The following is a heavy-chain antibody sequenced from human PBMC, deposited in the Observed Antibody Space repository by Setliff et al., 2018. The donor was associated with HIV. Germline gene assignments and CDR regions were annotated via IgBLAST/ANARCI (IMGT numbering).Heavy chain of an antibody. D-gene: IGHD3-3*01. CDR3: ARHTRQLEFLEWLSPHYYHYYYMDV. Sequence: GESLKISCQGSGYDFTYNWIAWVRKMPGKGLEWMGIIFPSDSDLKYSPSFQGKVTISADTSINTAYLQWSSLKASDTAMYYCARHTRQLEFLEWLSPHYYHYYYMDVWGQGTTVTVSS. CDR2: IFPSDSDL. V-gene: IGHV5-51*01. J-gene: IGHJ6*03. CDR1: GYDFTYNW.